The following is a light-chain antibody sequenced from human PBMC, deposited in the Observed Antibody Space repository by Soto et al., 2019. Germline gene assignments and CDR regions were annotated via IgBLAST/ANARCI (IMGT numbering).Light chain of an antibody. Sequence: SPGPWAICRVARATLPCGTSESVGSSLLAWYQQKPGQAPRLLIYGASTGATGLPARFSGSGSGTEFTLTINSLQAEDCAVYCCQQDYKWPRKFRQGTRLEIK. CDR1: ESVGSS. CDR3: QQDYKWPRK. CDR2: GAS. V-gene: IGKV3-15*01. J-gene: IGKJ5*01.